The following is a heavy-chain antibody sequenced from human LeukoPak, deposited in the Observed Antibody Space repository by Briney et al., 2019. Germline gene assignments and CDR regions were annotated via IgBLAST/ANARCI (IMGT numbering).Heavy chain of an antibody. CDR1: GYIFTCYL. CDR3: ARLGELSPTTVDY. CDR2: IDPSDSYN. D-gene: IGHD3-16*02. V-gene: IGHV5-10-1*01. J-gene: IGHJ4*02. Sequence: GEAVHFSCAGCGYIFTCYLISGVREMRGRVLGWGWRIDPSDSYNNYSPSFQGPVTISADKSISTAYLQWSTLKDSATAMYYCARLGELSPTTVDYWGQGTLVTVSS.